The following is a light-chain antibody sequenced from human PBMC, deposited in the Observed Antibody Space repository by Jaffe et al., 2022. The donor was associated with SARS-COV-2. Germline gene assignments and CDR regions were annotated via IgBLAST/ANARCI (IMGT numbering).Light chain of an antibody. CDR1: QSVSSY. J-gene: IGKJ4*01. CDR2: DVS. Sequence: EIVLTQSPATLSLSPGERATLSCRASQSVSSYLAWYQQKPGQAPRLLIYDVSNRATGIPARFSGSGSGTDFTLTISSLEPEDFALYYCQQRFNWPLTFGGGTKVEIK. V-gene: IGKV3-11*01. CDR3: QQRFNWPLT.